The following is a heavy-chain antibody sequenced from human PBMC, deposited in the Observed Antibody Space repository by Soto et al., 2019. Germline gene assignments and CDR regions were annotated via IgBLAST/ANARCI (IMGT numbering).Heavy chain of an antibody. V-gene: IGHV4-59*01. CDR1: GGSISSYY. CDR2: IYYSGST. CDR3: ARAQGRLRSFDL. J-gene: IGHJ2*01. D-gene: IGHD3-16*01. Sequence: QVQLQESGPGLVKPSETLSLTCTVSGGSISSYYWSWIRQPPGKGLEWIGYIYYSGSTNYNPSLKSRXXIXVXTSKNQFSLKLSSVTAADTALYYCARAQGRLRSFDLWGRGTLVTVSS.